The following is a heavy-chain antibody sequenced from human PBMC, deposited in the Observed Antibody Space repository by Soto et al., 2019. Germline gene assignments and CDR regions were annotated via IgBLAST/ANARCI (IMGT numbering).Heavy chain of an antibody. CDR3: ARVDCSGGSCYGWGFYYYMDV. J-gene: IGHJ6*03. V-gene: IGHV4-59*01. Sequence: PSETLSLTCTVSGGSISSYYWSWIRQPPGKGLEWIGYIYYSGSTNYNPSLKSRVTISVDTSKNQFSLKLSSVTAADTAVYYCARVDCSGGSCYGWGFYYYMDVRARGTTVTVS. CDR1: GGSISSYY. D-gene: IGHD2-15*01. CDR2: IYYSGST.